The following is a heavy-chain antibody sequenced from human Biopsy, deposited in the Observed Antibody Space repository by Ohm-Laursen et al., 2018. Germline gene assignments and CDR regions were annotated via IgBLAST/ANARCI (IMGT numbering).Heavy chain of an antibody. CDR3: ARHSPPGLEVSWNDVFDI. V-gene: IGHV1-18*01. D-gene: IGHD5/OR15-5a*01. J-gene: IGHJ3*02. CDR1: GYTFYSYG. CDR2: ISGQRNKT. Sequence: ASVKVSCKASGYTFYSYGITWVRQAPGQGLEWMGWISGQRNKTRYGQKVQGRVMMTKDTSTTTAHLELRSLRSDDTAVYYCARHSPPGLEVSWNDVFDIWGQGTVVTVS.